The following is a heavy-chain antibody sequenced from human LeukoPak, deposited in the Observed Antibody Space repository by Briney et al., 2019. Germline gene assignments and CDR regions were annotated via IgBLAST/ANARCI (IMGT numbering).Heavy chain of an antibody. CDR3: ARAVYCSGGGCFWYFDL. J-gene: IGHJ2*01. D-gene: IGHD2-15*01. CDR1: GFTFSSYG. V-gene: IGHV3-30*03. Sequence: GGSLRLSCAASGFTFSSYGMHWVRQAPGKGLEWVAVISYDGSNKYYADSVKGRFTISRDNAKKSLYLQMNSLRAEDTAVYYCARAVYCSGGGCFWYFDLWGRGTLVTVSS. CDR2: ISYDGSNK.